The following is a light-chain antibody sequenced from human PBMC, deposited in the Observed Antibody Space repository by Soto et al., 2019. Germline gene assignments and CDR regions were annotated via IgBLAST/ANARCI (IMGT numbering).Light chain of an antibody. V-gene: IGKV3-20*01. CDR3: QQSYSTLWT. Sequence: EIVLTRSPGTLSLSPGEIATLSCRASQSVSSSFLAWYQQRPGQAPRLLIYAASNTAPGIPDRFSGSGSGTDFTLTISRLEPEDFATYYCQQSYSTLWTFGQGTKVDIK. CDR2: AAS. J-gene: IGKJ1*01. CDR1: QSVSSSF.